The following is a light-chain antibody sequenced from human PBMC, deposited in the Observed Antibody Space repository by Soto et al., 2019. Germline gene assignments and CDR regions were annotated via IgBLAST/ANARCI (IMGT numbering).Light chain of an antibody. Sequence: EIVMTQSPPTLSVSPGERASLSCRASQSIRSKLAWYQQKPGQAPRLLIYGASTRATGIPARFSGSGSGTEFTLTISSLQSEDFAIYYCQQYNQWPLTFGGGTKVDIK. CDR3: QQYNQWPLT. V-gene: IGKV3D-15*01. J-gene: IGKJ4*01. CDR1: QSIRSK. CDR2: GAS.